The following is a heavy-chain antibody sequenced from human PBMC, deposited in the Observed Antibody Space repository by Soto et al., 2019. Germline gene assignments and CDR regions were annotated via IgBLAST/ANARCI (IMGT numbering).Heavy chain of an antibody. V-gene: IGHV3-23*01. J-gene: IGHJ4*02. Sequence: LRLSCAASGFTFSSYAMSWVRQAPGKGLEWVSAISGSGGSTYYADSVKGRFTISRDNSKNTLYLQMNSLRAEDTAVYYCAKDRGYIGVGSTTFDYWGQGTLVTVSS. D-gene: IGHD1-26*01. CDR3: AKDRGYIGVGSTTFDY. CDR2: ISGSGGST. CDR1: GFTFSSYA.